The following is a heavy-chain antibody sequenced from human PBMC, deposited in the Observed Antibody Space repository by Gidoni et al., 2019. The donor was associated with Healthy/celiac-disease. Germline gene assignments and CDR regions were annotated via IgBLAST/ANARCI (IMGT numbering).Heavy chain of an antibody. CDR3: ARDSSSSQGIDY. CDR2: IIPIFGTA. Sequence: QVQLAQSGAVEKKPGSSVTVSCRASGGTFSSYAISWGRQAPGQVLEWMGGIIPIFGTATYAQKFQGRVTITADESTSIAYMELSSLRSEDTAVYYCARDSSSSQGIDYLCQGTLVTVSS. V-gene: IGHV1-69*01. D-gene: IGHD6-6*01. CDR1: GGTFSSYA. J-gene: IGHJ4*02.